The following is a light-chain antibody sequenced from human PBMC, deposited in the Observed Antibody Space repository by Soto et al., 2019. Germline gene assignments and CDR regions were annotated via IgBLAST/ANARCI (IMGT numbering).Light chain of an antibody. CDR3: SSSAGIYHYLV. J-gene: IGLJ3*02. Sequence: QSALTQPASVSGSPGQSITISCTGTSSDVGSYNPVSWYQQYPGKAPKLMIYEGSKRPSGVSNRFSGSKSGYTASLTVSGLQTEDEAFYYCSSSAGIYHYLVFGGGTQLT. CDR2: EGS. V-gene: IGLV2-14*02. CDR1: SSDVGSYNP.